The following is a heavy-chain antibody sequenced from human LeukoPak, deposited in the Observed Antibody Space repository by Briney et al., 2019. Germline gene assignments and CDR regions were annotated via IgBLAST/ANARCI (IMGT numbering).Heavy chain of an antibody. D-gene: IGHD5-18*01. CDR3: ARGTYSYGVGY. CDR2: IHPSGDSP. Sequence: ASVKVSCKASGYTFTSYDINWVRQATGQGLEWMGIIHPSGDSPTYAQNFQGRVTVTRDTSTSTVYMELSSLRSDDTAVYYCARGTYSYGVGYWGQGTLVTVSS. J-gene: IGHJ4*02. V-gene: IGHV1-46*01. CDR1: GYTFTSYD.